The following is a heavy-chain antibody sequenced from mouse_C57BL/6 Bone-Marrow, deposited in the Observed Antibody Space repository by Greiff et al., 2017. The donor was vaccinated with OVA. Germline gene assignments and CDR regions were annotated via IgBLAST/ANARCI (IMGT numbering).Heavy chain of an antibody. Sequence: VQLQQSGAELARPGASVKLSCKASGYTFTSYGISWVKQRTGQGLEWIGEIYPRSGNTYYNEKFKGKATLTADKSSSTAYMELRSLTSEDSAVYFVARLGPSYWYVDVWGTGTTVTVSS. J-gene: IGHJ1*03. V-gene: IGHV1-81*01. CDR3: ARLGPSYWYVDV. CDR1: GYTFTSYG. D-gene: IGHD4-1*01. CDR2: IYPRSGNT.